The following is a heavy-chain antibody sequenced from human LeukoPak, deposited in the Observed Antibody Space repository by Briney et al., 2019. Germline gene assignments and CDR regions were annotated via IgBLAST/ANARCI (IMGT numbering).Heavy chain of an antibody. V-gene: IGHV3-23*01. CDR1: GFTLNNYA. CDR3: AKDSRPTIAVAGFDY. J-gene: IGHJ4*02. D-gene: IGHD6-19*01. CDR2: ISGSGTRT. Sequence: AGGSQRLSCSVSGFTLNNYAMNWVRQAPGKGLEWVSGISGSGTRTYYADSVKGRFTISRDNSKNTLYLQMNNLRAEDTAVYFCAKDSRPTIAVAGFDYWGQGTLVTVSS.